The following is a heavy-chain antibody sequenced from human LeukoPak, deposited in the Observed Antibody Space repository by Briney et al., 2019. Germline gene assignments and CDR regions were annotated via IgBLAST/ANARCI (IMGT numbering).Heavy chain of an antibody. Sequence: GRSLRLSCAASGFTFSSYGMHWVRQAPGKGLEWVAVIWYDGSNKYCADSVKGRFTISRDNSKNTLYLQMNSLRAEDTAVYYCATLTGDDAFDIWGQGTMVTVSS. V-gene: IGHV3-33*01. J-gene: IGHJ3*02. D-gene: IGHD7-27*01. CDR3: ATLTGDDAFDI. CDR2: IWYDGSNK. CDR1: GFTFSSYG.